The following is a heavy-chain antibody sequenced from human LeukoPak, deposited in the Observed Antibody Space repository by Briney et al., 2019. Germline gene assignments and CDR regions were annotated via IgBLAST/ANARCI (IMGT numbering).Heavy chain of an antibody. J-gene: IGHJ6*02. CDR3: ARERYCTDTNCLYGRDV. CDR2: IYGGDNT. CDR1: GFTFSNNY. D-gene: IGHD2-8*02. V-gene: IGHV3-66*01. Sequence: GGSLRLSCAASGFTFSNNYMSWVRQAPGKGLEWVSVIYGGDNTHYADSVKGRFTISRDKSKNTLYLQMNSLRAEDTAVYYCARERYCTDTNCLYGRDVWGQGTTVTVSS.